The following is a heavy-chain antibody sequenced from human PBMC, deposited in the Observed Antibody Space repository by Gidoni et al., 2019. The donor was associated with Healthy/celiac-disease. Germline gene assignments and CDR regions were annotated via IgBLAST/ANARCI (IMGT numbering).Heavy chain of an antibody. J-gene: IGHJ4*02. CDR3: AKSVDMDFWSGYPSAFDY. V-gene: IGHV3-23*01. Sequence: EVQLLESGGGLVQPGGSLRLSCAASGFTFSSYAMGWVRQAPGKGLGWVSAISGSGGSTYYADSVKGRFTISRDNSKNTLYLQMNSLRAEDTAVYYCAKSVDMDFWSGYPSAFDYWGQGTLVTVSS. CDR2: ISGSGGST. D-gene: IGHD3-3*01. CDR1: GFTFSSYA.